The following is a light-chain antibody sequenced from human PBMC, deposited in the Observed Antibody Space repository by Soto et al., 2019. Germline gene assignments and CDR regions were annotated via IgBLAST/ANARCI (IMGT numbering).Light chain of an antibody. Sequence: QSVLTQPPSVSGAPGQRVTISCTGSSSNTGAGYDVHWYKQFPGTAPKLLIYGNNNRPSGVPGRVSGSKSGTSASLAITGLQVEDEANYYCQSYDSSLSGVVFGTGTKVTVL. V-gene: IGLV1-40*01. CDR2: GNN. CDR3: QSYDSSLSGVV. J-gene: IGLJ1*01. CDR1: SSNTGAGYD.